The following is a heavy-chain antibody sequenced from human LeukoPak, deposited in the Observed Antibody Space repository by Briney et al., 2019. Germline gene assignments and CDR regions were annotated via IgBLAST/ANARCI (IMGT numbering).Heavy chain of an antibody. CDR1: GYNYATSG. Sequence: ASVKVSCKTSGYNYATSGISWVRQAPGQGLEWMGWISIQNGNIKFAQKFQGRVNLTTDTSTTSAYMELRGLTSDDTAVYYCARDSGSYWNYFDYWGQGTLVTVSS. CDR2: ISIQNGNI. CDR3: ARDSGSYWNYFDY. J-gene: IGHJ4*02. V-gene: IGHV1-18*01. D-gene: IGHD1-26*01.